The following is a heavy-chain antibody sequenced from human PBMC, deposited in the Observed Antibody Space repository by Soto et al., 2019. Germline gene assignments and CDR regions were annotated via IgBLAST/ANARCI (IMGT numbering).Heavy chain of an antibody. CDR2: ISGYNGDT. Sequence: QGQLVQSGGEAKKPGASVKVSCKASGYTFTRYGISWVRQAPGQGLEWMGWISGYNGDTNYAQKVQGRVTMTIDTSTSTAYMELRSLTSDDTAVYYCAKNGQTPYSYSGMDVWGQGTTVTVSS. J-gene: IGHJ6*02. D-gene: IGHD2-8*01. V-gene: IGHV1-18*01. CDR3: AKNGQTPYSYSGMDV. CDR1: GYTFTRYG.